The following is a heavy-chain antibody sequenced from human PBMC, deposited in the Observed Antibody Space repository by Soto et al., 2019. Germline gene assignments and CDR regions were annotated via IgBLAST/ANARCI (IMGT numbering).Heavy chain of an antibody. J-gene: IGHJ5*01. CDR2: VYYSGST. D-gene: IGHD2-2*01. Sequence: SQAPHLSRSSSGGSGVGCGYHPVWARQDTGXXLEWIGYVYYSGSTYYNPALNSGVTISVDTSKNRFSLKVSYVTAAETAVYYCARDQGYCSSTSCFSVKGFDAWGQGT. CDR3: ARDQGYCSSTSCFSVKGFDA. CDR1: GGSGVGCGYH. V-gene: IGHV4-31*02.